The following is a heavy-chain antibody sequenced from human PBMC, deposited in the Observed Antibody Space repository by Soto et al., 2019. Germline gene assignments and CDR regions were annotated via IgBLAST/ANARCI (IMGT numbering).Heavy chain of an antibody. Sequence: LRDSWGVSGVKCLDYGGYRVRQAPGKGLEWVAVITHDGSQKYYADYVKGRFTISRDNSKNTLYLQMNSLREEDTAVYYCARDLFDYASDIIPAPFTVFDYWGQGTLVPVSP. CDR2: ITHDGSQK. D-gene: IGHD2-8*01. CDR3: ARDLFDYASDIIPAPFTVFDY. J-gene: IGHJ4*02. CDR1: GVKCLDYG. V-gene: IGHV3-30*04.